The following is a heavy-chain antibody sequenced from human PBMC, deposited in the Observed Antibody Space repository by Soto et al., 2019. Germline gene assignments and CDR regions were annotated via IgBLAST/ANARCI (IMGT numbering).Heavy chain of an antibody. J-gene: IGHJ3*02. CDR2: ISAYNGNT. V-gene: IGHV1-18*04. CDR1: GYTFTSYG. Sequence: ASVKVSCKASGYTFTSYGISWVRQAPGQGLEWMGWISAYNGNTNYAQKLQGRVTMTTDTSTSTAYMELRSLRSDDTAVYYCALGPDDSSRYDGAFDIWGQGTMVTVSS. CDR3: ALGPDDSSRYDGAFDI. D-gene: IGHD3-22*01.